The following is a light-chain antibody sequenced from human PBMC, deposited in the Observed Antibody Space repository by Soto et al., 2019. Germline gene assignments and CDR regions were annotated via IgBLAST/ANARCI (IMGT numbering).Light chain of an antibody. Sequence: EIVLTQSPGTLSLSPGERATLSCRASQSVSSTYLAWYQQKPGQAPRLLIYGASSRATGIPDRFSGSGSGIDFTLTISRLEPEDFAVYYCQQYGSSPLTFGGGTKVDI. V-gene: IGKV3-20*01. CDR2: GAS. J-gene: IGKJ4*01. CDR1: QSVSSTY. CDR3: QQYGSSPLT.